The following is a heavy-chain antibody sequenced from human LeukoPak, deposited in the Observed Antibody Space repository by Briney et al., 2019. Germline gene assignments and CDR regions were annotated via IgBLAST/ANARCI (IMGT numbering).Heavy chain of an antibody. J-gene: IGHJ4*02. CDR1: GFTFSKYA. Sequence: SGGSLRLSCAASGFTFSKYAMSWLRQAPGKGLEWFLAIGGCGGRTFYADSVKGRFTISRDNSKNTLYLQMNSLRAEDTAVYYCAKDGRMPSLVWFGELPYYFDYWGQGTLATVSS. CDR2: IGGCGGRT. V-gene: IGHV3-23*01. CDR3: AKDGRMPSLVWFGELPYYFDY. D-gene: IGHD3-10*01.